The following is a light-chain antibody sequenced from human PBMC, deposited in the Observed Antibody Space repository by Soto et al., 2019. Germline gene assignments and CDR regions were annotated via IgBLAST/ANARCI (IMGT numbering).Light chain of an antibody. CDR2: EVS. CDR1: SSDVGGYNY. Sequence: QSVLTQPPSASGSPGQSVTISCTGTSSDVGGYNYVSWYQQHPGKAPKLMISEVSKRPSGVPDRFSGSKSGNTASLTVSGLKTEDEADHCCLSYDDTNHRVFGGGTKLTVL. V-gene: IGLV2-8*01. J-gene: IGLJ3*02. CDR3: LSYDDTNHRV.